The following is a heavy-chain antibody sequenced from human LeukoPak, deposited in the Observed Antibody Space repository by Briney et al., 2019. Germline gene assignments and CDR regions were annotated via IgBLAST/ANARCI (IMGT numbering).Heavy chain of an antibody. V-gene: IGHV3-11*04. CDR3: ARDTVAVDY. Sequence: NPGGSLRLSCAASGFTVSSNYMSWVRQAPGKGLEWVSYTSSSGSTIYYADSVKGRFTISSDNAKNSLYLQMNSLRAEDTAVYYCARDTVAVDYWGQGTLVTVSS. CDR2: TSSSGSTI. J-gene: IGHJ4*02. CDR1: GFTVSSNY. D-gene: IGHD2-15*01.